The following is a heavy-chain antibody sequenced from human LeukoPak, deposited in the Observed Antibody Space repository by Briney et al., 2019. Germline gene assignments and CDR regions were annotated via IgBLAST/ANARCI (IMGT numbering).Heavy chain of an antibody. CDR1: GFTFSSYA. V-gene: IGHV3-23*01. Sequence: GGSLRLSCAASGFTFSSYAMNWVRQAPGRGLEWVSVIGGSGGSTYYADSVKGRFTISRDNSKNTLYLQMNSLRAEDTAVYYCAKGGFDHFYYYYYMDVWGKGTTVTVSS. CDR2: IGGSGGST. CDR3: AKGGFDHFYYYYYMDV. J-gene: IGHJ6*03.